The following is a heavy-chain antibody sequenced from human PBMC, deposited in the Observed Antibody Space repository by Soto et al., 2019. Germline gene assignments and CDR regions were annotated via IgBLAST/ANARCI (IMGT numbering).Heavy chain of an antibody. J-gene: IGHJ2*01. CDR2: ISGSGGST. CDR3: AKGPTSITIFGVVTLYWYFDL. D-gene: IGHD3-3*01. Sequence: GSLRLSCAASGFTFSSYAMSWVRQAPGKGLEWVSAISGSGGSTYYADSVKGRFTISRDNSKNTLYLQMNSLRAEDTAVYYCAKGPTSITIFGVVTLYWYFDLWDRGTLVTVSS. V-gene: IGHV3-23*01. CDR1: GFTFSSYA.